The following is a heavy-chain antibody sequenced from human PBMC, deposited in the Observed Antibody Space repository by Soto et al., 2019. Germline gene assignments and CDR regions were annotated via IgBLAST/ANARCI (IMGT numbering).Heavy chain of an antibody. V-gene: IGHV3-23*01. CDR1: RFTFSSYA. D-gene: IGHD1-26*01. CDR3: ASGRGRSFYYGMDV. CDR2: ISGSGDST. J-gene: IGHJ6*02. Sequence: GSLRLSCAASRFTFSSYAMTWVRQAPGKGLEWVSAISGSGDSTYYAGSVKGRFTISRDNSKNTLYLQMNSLRAEDTAVYYCASGRGRSFYYGMDVWGQGTTVTVS.